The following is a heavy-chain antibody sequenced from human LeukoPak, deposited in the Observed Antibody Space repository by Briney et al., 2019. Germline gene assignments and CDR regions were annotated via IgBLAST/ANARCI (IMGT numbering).Heavy chain of an antibody. D-gene: IGHD3-10*01. CDR2: INNDGTTT. J-gene: IGHJ1*01. CDR1: GFTFSGAW. V-gene: IGHV3-74*03. Sequence: PGGSLRLSCAASGFTFSGAWMHWVRQAPGKGLVWVSRINNDGTTTMYADSVKGRFTLSRDNAKNTLYLQMNSLRAEDTAVYYCARVSGPGMNEHFHLWGQGTLVTVSS. CDR3: ARVSGPGMNEHFHL.